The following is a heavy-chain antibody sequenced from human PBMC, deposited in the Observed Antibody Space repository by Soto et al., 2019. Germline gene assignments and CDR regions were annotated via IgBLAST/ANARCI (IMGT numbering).Heavy chain of an antibody. CDR3: ARALSWSGDDWYFDL. V-gene: IGHV1-69*08. D-gene: IGHD5-12*01. CDR1: GGTFTSHT. CDR2: INPLLGAT. J-gene: IGHJ2*01. Sequence: QVQLVQSGAEVKKPGSSVKVSCRASGGTFTSHTINWVRQAPGQGLEWMGRINPLLGATNYAPKFQGRITITADKSTNTGYMELSSPRSDDTAVFFCARALSWSGDDWYFDLWGRGTLVIVSS.